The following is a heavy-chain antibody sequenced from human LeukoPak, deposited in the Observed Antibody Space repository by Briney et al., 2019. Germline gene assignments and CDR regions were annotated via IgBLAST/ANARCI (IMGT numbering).Heavy chain of an antibody. CDR1: GYTFTSYY. V-gene: IGHV1-46*01. Sequence: EASVKVSCKASGYTFTSYYMHWVRQAPGQGLEWMGIINPSGGSTSYAQKFQGRVTMTRDTSTSTVYMELSSLRSEDTAVYYCARVGGRTYSSSWYPDYWGQGTLVTVSS. J-gene: IGHJ4*02. D-gene: IGHD6-13*01. CDR3: ARVGGRTYSSSWYPDY. CDR2: INPSGGST.